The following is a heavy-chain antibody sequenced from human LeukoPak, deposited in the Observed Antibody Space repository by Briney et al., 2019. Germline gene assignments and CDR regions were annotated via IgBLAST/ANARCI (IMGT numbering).Heavy chain of an antibody. CDR2: INSDGSST. Sequence: GGSLRLSCAASGFTFSSYWMHWVRHAPGKGLVWVSRINSDGSSTSYADSVKGRFTISRDNAKNTLYLQMNSLRAEDTAVYYCARGSPYTAHPSFLTYWGQGTLVTVSS. V-gene: IGHV3-74*01. CDR1: GFTFSSYW. CDR3: ARGSPYTAHPSFLTY. D-gene: IGHD3-9*01. J-gene: IGHJ4*02.